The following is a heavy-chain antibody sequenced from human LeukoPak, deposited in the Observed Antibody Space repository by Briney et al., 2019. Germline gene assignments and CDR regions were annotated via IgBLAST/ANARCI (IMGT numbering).Heavy chain of an antibody. CDR3: AKDAVVAATRGDY. D-gene: IGHD2-15*01. CDR2: ISWNSGSI. Sequence: PGGSLRLSCAASGFTFNDYAMHWVRQVPGKGLEWVSGISWNSGSIGYADSVKGRFTISRDNSKNTLYLQMNSLRAEDTAVYYCAKDAVVAATRGDYWGQGTLVTVSS. J-gene: IGHJ4*02. CDR1: GFTFNDYA. V-gene: IGHV3-9*01.